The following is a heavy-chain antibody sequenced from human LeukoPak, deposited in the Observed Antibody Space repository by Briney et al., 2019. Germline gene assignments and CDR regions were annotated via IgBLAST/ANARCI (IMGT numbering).Heavy chain of an antibody. D-gene: IGHD3-10*01. CDR1: GYSISSGYY. Sequence: SETLSLTCAVSGYSISSGYYWGWIRQPPGKGLEWIGSIYHSGSTYYNPSLKSRVTISVDTSKNQFSLKLSSATAADTAVYYCARQPPTGSGASDIWGQGTMVTVSS. V-gene: IGHV4-38-2*01. CDR3: ARQPPTGSGASDI. CDR2: IYHSGST. J-gene: IGHJ3*02.